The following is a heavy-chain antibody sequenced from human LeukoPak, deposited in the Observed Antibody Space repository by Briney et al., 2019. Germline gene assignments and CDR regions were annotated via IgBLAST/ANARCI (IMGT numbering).Heavy chain of an antibody. Sequence: SETLSLTCTVSGGSISSYYWSWIRQPPGKGLEWIGYIYYSGSTHYNPSLKSRVTITVDTSKNQFSLKLSSVTAADTAVYFCARGLAVSGRSSLDFWGQGTLVTVSS. CDR3: ARGLAVSGRSSLDF. J-gene: IGHJ4*02. CDR1: GGSISSYY. V-gene: IGHV4-59*01. CDR2: IYYSGST. D-gene: IGHD6-19*01.